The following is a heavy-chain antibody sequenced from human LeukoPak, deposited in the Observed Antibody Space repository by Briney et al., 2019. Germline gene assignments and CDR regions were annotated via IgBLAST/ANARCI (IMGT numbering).Heavy chain of an antibody. CDR2: IYYSGST. Sequence: PSETLSLTCTVSGGSISSGGYYWSWIRQHPGKGLELIGYIYYSGSTYYNLSLKSRVTISVDTSKNQFSLKLSSVTAADTAVYYCAREARSGGSYTFDYWGQGTLVTVSS. D-gene: IGHD2-15*01. CDR1: GGSISSGGYY. V-gene: IGHV4-31*03. CDR3: AREARSGGSYTFDY. J-gene: IGHJ4*02.